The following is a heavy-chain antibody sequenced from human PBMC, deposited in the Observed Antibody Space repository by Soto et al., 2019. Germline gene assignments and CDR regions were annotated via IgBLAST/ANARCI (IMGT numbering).Heavy chain of an antibody. CDR2: TYYRSKWYN. Sequence: SQTLSLTCAISGDSVSSNSAAWNWIRQSPSRGLEWLGRTYYRSKWYNDYAVSVKSRITINPDTSKNQFSLQLNSVTPEDTAVYYCARDGIVVVPAALYYYYYGMDVWGHGTTVTVSS. CDR3: ARDGIVVVPAALYYYYYGMDV. V-gene: IGHV6-1*01. CDR1: GDSVSSNSAA. D-gene: IGHD2-2*01. J-gene: IGHJ6*02.